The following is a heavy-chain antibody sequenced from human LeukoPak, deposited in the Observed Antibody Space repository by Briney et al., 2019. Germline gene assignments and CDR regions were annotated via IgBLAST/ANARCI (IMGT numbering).Heavy chain of an antibody. Sequence: PGGSLRLSCAASRFTVSSNYMSWVRQAPGKGLEWVSVIYSGGSTYYADSVKGRFTISRDNSKNTLYLQMNSLRAEDTAVYYCARGPSGWGSLDYWGQGTLVTVSS. D-gene: IGHD7-27*01. CDR3: ARGPSGWGSLDY. V-gene: IGHV3-53*01. J-gene: IGHJ4*02. CDR2: IYSGGST. CDR1: RFTVSSNY.